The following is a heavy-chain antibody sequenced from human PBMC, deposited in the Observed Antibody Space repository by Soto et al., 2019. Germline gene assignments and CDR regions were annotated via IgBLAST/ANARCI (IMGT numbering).Heavy chain of an antibody. J-gene: IGHJ5*02. D-gene: IGHD6-13*01. CDR1: GYTFTRYV. V-gene: IGHV1-3*01. CDR3: VRRHVSATGIDWFDL. CDR2: IDPADGET. Sequence: ASVKVSCKASGYTFTRYVIHWVRQAPGQRLEWMGCIDPADGETKYAPKSQGRVTITRDTSASTAYMELSSLRSEDTAVYYCVRRHVSATGIDWFDLWGQGTLVTVSS.